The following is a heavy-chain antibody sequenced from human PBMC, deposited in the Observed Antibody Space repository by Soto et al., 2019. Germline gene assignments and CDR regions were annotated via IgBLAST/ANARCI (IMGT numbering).Heavy chain of an antibody. J-gene: IGHJ6*02. Sequence: ASVKVSCKASGYTFTSYYMHWVRQAPGQGLEWMGIINPSGGSTSYAQKFQGRVTMTRDTSTSTVYMELSSLRSEDTAVYYCARERWLQRGDYYSGMDVWGQGTTVTVSS. CDR1: GYTFTSYY. CDR2: INPSGGST. V-gene: IGHV1-46*01. CDR3: ARERWLQRGDYYSGMDV. D-gene: IGHD2-15*01.